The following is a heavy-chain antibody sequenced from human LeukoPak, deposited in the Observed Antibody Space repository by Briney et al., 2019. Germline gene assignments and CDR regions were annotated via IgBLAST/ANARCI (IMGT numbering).Heavy chain of an antibody. D-gene: IGHD6-6*01. V-gene: IGHV3-9*03. CDR2: ISWNSGRM. J-gene: IGHJ4*02. Sequence: GRSLRLSCVAPGFTFDDYAMHWFRRPPGKGLEWVSGISWNSGRMDYADSVKGRFTISRDNAKNSLYLQMNSLRTEDMAFYYCAKDMGYSSSSTFDYWGQGTLVTVSS. CDR3: AKDMGYSSSSTFDY. CDR1: GFTFDDYA.